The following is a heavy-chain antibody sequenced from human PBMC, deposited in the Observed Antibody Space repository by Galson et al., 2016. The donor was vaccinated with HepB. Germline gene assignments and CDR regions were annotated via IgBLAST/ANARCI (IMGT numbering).Heavy chain of an antibody. CDR2: IIPILGIG. V-gene: IGHV1-69*04. Sequence: SVKVSCKASGGTFSDYIISWVRQVPGQGLEWMGRIIPILGIGNYAQKLQGRVTITADKSTSTAYMELSSLRCEDTAVYYCARDRVGRDAFAIWGQGTMVTVSS. CDR1: GGTFSDYI. J-gene: IGHJ3*02. D-gene: IGHD2-15*01. CDR3: ARDRVGRDAFAI.